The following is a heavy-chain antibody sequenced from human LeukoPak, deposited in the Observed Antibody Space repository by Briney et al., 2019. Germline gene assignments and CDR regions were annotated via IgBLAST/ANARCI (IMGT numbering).Heavy chain of an antibody. CDR1: RFTFRSYE. D-gene: IGHD2-21*02. CDR3: ARTATDAFDI. Sequence: GGSLRLSCAASRFTFRSYEINWVRQAPGKGLEWVSYISTSGGTIYYADSVKGRFTISRDNAKNTLSLQMDSLRAEDTAVYYCARTATDAFDIWGQGTMVTVSS. V-gene: IGHV3-48*03. CDR2: ISTSGGTI. J-gene: IGHJ3*02.